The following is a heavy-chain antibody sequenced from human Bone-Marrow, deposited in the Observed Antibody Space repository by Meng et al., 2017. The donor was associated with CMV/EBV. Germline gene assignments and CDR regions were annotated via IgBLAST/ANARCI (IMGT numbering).Heavy chain of an antibody. CDR1: GYTFTMYG. V-gene: IGHV1-18*01. CDR2: ISGYDGNT. D-gene: IGHD2-2*01. CDR3: AREEYCSSTSCYHAFDI. J-gene: IGHJ3*02. Sequence: ASVKVSCKASGYTFTMYGFSWVRQAPGQGLEWMGWISGYDGNTNYAQNFQGRVSMTTNTSTNTAYMELRSLRSDDTAVYYCAREEYCSSTSCYHAFDIWGQGTMVTVSS.